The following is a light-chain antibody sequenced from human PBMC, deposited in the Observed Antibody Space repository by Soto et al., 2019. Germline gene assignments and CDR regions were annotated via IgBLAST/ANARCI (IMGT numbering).Light chain of an antibody. Sequence: QSVLTQPASVSGSPGQSITISCTGTSSDVGSYNLVSWYQQHPGKAPKLLINEVSNRPSGLSNRFSGSKSGNTASLTISGLQAEDEADYYCGSYTSSSTLVFGNGTKVTVL. CDR1: SSDVGSYNL. CDR2: EVS. CDR3: GSYTSSSTLV. V-gene: IGLV2-14*02. J-gene: IGLJ1*01.